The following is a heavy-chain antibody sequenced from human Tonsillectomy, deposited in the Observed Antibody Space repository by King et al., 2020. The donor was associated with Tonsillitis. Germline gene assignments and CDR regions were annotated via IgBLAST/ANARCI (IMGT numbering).Heavy chain of an antibody. V-gene: IGHV3-7*01. CDR1: GFAFSDYW. D-gene: IGHD2-15*01. CDR3: ARGTRHQVVDGFDY. Sequence: VQLVESGGGLVQPGGSLRLSCAGSGFAFSDYWMTWVRQAPGKGLEWVANIRGDGGEKHYVDSVKGRFTIFRDNAKNSLYLQMNGLRDDDTAVYYCARGTRHQVVDGFDYWGPGSLVTVSA. J-gene: IGHJ4*02. CDR2: IRGDGGEK.